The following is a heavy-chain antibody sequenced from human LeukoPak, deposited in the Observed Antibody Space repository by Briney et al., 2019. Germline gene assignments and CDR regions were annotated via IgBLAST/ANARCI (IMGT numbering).Heavy chain of an antibody. Sequence: GGSLRLSCAASGFTFSSYAMGWVRQAPGKGLEWVSAISGSGVSTYYADSVKGRFTISRDNSKNTLYLQMNSLRAEDTAVYYCAEWDTAMAYFDYWGQGTLVTVSS. J-gene: IGHJ4*02. CDR1: GFTFSSYA. D-gene: IGHD5-18*01. CDR2: ISGSGVST. CDR3: AEWDTAMAYFDY. V-gene: IGHV3-23*01.